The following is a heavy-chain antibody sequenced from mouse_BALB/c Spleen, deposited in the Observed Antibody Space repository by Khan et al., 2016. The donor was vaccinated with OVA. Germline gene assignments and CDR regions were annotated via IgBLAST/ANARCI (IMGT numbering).Heavy chain of an antibody. J-gene: IGHJ4*01. V-gene: IGHV3-2*02. Sequence: EVQLQESGPGLVKPSQSLSLTCTVTGYSITSNYAWSWIRQFPGNKLEWMGYISYSSSTNYNPSLKSRIFVTRDTSENQFFLQLNPVTTENTATYYCARQNYYGYAVDFWGQGTSVTVSS. CDR1: GYSITSNYA. CDR2: ISYSSST. D-gene: IGHD1-1*01. CDR3: ARQNYYGYAVDF.